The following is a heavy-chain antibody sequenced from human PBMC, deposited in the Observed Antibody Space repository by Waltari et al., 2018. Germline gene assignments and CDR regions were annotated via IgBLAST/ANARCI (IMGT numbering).Heavy chain of an antibody. J-gene: IGHJ5*02. Sequence: QVQLQESGPGLVKPSETLSLTCTVSGGSISSHYWSWIRQPPGKGLEWIGYIYYSGSTNYNPSLKSRVTISVDTSKNQFSLKLSSVTAADTAVYYCARALDIAALPRGWFDPWGQGTLVTVSS. D-gene: IGHD6-13*01. V-gene: IGHV4-59*11. CDR1: GGSISSHY. CDR2: IYYSGST. CDR3: ARALDIAALPRGWFDP.